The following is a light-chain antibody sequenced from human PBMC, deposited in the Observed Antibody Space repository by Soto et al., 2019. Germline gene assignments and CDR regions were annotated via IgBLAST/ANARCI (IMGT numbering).Light chain of an antibody. CDR3: QQYSSSPIT. V-gene: IGKV3-20*01. CDR1: QNIRNY. J-gene: IGKJ5*01. Sequence: VVLTQSPAPLSLSPGKRATLSCSASQNIRNYLIWYQQKPGQAPRLLIYGASSRATGIPDRFSGGGSGTDFSLTISRLDPEDFAVYYCQQYSSSPITSGQRPRLEIK. CDR2: GAS.